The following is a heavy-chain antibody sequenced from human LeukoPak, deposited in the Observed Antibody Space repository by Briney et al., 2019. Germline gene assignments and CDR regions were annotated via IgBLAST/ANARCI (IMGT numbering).Heavy chain of an antibody. V-gene: IGHV3-74*01. Sequence: GGSLRLSCAASGFTFSSYWMQWVRQVLGKGLVWVSRIKSDGSSTSYADSAKGRFTISRDNAKSTLYLQMNSLRAEDTAVYYCARAWGIDYWGQGTLVTVSS. CDR1: GFTFSSYW. D-gene: IGHD7-27*01. CDR3: ARAWGIDY. CDR2: IKSDGSST. J-gene: IGHJ4*02.